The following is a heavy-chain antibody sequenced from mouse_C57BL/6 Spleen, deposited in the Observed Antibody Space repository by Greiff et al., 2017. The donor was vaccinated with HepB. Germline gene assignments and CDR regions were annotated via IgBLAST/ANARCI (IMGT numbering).Heavy chain of an antibody. CDR3: ARSITVVDWYFDV. D-gene: IGHD1-1*01. Sequence: QVQLQQSGAELVKPGASVKISCKASGYAFSSYWMNWVKQRPGKGLEWIGQIYPGDGDTNYNGKFKGKATLTADKSSSTAYMQLSSLTSEDSAVYFCARSITVVDWYFDVWGTGTTVTVSS. V-gene: IGHV1-80*01. CDR1: GYAFSSYW. J-gene: IGHJ1*03. CDR2: IYPGDGDT.